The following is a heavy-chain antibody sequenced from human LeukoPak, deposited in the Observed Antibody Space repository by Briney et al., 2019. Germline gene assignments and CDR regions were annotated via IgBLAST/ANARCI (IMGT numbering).Heavy chain of an antibody. D-gene: IGHD6-13*01. Sequence: GSLRLSCAASGFTFSSYGMHWVRQAPGKGLEWIGSIYYSGSTYYNPSLKSRVTISVDTSKNQFSLKLSSVTAADTAVYYCARHGGSSWYVPHYYFDYWGQGTLVTVSS. J-gene: IGHJ4*02. CDR1: GFTFSSYG. CDR3: ARHGGSSWYVPHYYFDY. CDR2: IYYSGST. V-gene: IGHV4-39*01.